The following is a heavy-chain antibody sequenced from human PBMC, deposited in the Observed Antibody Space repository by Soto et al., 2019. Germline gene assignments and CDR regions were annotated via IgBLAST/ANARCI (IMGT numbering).Heavy chain of an antibody. CDR2: IIPIFGTT. Sequence: QVQLVQSGAEVKKPGSSVKVSCKASGGTFSTYAITWVRQAPGQGLEWLGGIIPIFGTTDYARKFQGRVTIAAAESTSTVFIDLSSLTSEDTAVYYCARGVGAYYCDDWGQGTLVTVSS. J-gene: IGHJ4*02. CDR1: GGTFSTYA. D-gene: IGHD1-26*01. V-gene: IGHV1-69*01. CDR3: ARGVGAYYCDD.